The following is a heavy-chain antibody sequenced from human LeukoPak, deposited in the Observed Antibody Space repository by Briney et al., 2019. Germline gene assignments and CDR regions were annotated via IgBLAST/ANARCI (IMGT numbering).Heavy chain of an antibody. CDR3: ARHGDEQQLY. CDR1: GGSISSYY. CDR2: IYYSGST. D-gene: IGHD6-13*01. J-gene: IGHJ4*02. V-gene: IGHV4-59*08. Sequence: SETLSLTCTVAGGSISSYYWSLIRQPPEKGLEWIGYIYYSGSTNYNPSLKSRVTISVDTSKNQFSLKLSSVTAADTAVYYCARHGDEQQLYWGQGTLVTVSS.